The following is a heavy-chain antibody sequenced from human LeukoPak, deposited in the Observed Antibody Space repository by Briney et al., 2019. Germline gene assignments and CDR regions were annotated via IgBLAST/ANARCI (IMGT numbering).Heavy chain of an antibody. D-gene: IGHD3-10*01. CDR3: AKDLMRDRWFGES. CDR2: ISWNSGSI. J-gene: IGHJ5*02. Sequence: GRSLRLSCAASGFTFDDYAMHWVRQAPGKGLEWVSGISWNSGSIGYADSVKGRFTISKDTSRNTLYLQMNSLRPEDTAMYYCAKDLMRDRWFGESWGQGTLVTVSS. V-gene: IGHV3-9*01. CDR1: GFTFDDYA.